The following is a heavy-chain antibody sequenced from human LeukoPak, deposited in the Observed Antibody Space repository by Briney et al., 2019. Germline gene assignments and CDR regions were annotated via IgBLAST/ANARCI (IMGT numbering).Heavy chain of an antibody. CDR3: ARSDILTSNDY. Sequence: ASVKASCKASGYTFTGYYLQWVRQAPGQGLEWMGMINPNTGDTNYPQKFQGRVTMTRDTSITTGYMELTRLTSDDTAVYYCARSDILTSNDYWGQGTLVTVSS. J-gene: IGHJ4*02. CDR1: GYTFTGYY. V-gene: IGHV1-2*02. CDR2: INPNTGDT. D-gene: IGHD3-9*01.